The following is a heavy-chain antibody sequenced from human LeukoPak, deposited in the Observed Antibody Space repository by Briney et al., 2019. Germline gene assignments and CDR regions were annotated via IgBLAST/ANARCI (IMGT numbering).Heavy chain of an antibody. CDR2: IYWDGDK. CDR1: GFSLSTSGVG. V-gene: IGHV2-5*02. Sequence: ESGPTLVNPTQTLTLTCTFSGFSLSTSGVGVGWIRQPPGKALEWLAHIYWDGDKRYRPSLKSRLTITKDTSKNQVVLTMTNMDPADTATYYCAHRRRDYGIKWFDPWGQGTLVTVSS. CDR3: AHRRRDYGIKWFDP. D-gene: IGHD1-14*01. J-gene: IGHJ5*02.